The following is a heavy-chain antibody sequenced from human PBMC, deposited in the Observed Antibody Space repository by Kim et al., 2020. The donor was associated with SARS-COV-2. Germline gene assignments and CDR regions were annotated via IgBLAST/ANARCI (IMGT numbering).Heavy chain of an antibody. Sequence: QKFQGRVTITRDTSASTAYMELSSLRSEDTAVYYCASTVTTGYYYYGMDVWGQGTTVTVSS. D-gene: IGHD4-4*01. CDR3: ASTVTTGYYYYGMDV. J-gene: IGHJ6*02. V-gene: IGHV1-3*01.